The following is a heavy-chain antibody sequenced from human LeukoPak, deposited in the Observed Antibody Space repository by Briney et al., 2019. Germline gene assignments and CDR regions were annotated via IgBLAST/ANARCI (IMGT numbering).Heavy chain of an antibody. V-gene: IGHV3-23*01. Sequence: PGGSLRLSCAVSGFTFNEYVMSWVRQAPGSGLEWVSAVSSSGFSTYYADSVKGRFTISRDNSKNTLYLQMNSLRAEDTAVYYCARMGYDILTGYYYYYFMDVGGKGTTVTVSS. CDR3: ARMGYDILTGYYYYYFMDV. J-gene: IGHJ6*03. CDR1: GFTFNEYV. CDR2: VSSSGFST. D-gene: IGHD3-9*01.